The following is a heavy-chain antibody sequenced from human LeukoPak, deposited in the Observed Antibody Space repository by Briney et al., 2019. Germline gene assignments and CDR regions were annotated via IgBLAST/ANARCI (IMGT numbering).Heavy chain of an antibody. J-gene: IGHJ3*02. CDR3: AKDRGYSYSDAFDI. D-gene: IGHD5-18*01. V-gene: IGHV3-23*01. Sequence: GGSLRLSCAASGLTFSNAWMSWVRQAPGRGLEWVSSISANGGSSYYADSVKGRFTISRDNSKNTLYLQMNSLRAEDTAVYYCAKDRGYSYSDAFDIWGQGTMVTVSS. CDR1: GLTFSNAW. CDR2: ISANGGSS.